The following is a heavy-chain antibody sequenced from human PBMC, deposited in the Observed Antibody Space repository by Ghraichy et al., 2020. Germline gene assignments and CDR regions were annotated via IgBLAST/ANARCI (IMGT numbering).Heavy chain of an antibody. V-gene: IGHV3-30*02. CDR3: AKMGRGSSWYFQN. CDR1: GFTFSSYG. Sequence: GGSLRLSCAASGFTFSSYGMHWVRQAPGKGLEWVAFIRYDGSNKYYADSVKGRFTISRDNSKNTLYLQMNSLRAEDTAVYYCAKMGRGSSWYFQNWGQGTLVTVSS. J-gene: IGHJ1*01. D-gene: IGHD6-13*01. CDR2: IRYDGSNK.